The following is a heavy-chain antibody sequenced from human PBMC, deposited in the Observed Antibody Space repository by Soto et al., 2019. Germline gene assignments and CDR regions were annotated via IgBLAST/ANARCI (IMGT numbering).Heavy chain of an antibody. CDR1: GFTFSSYA. Sequence: PGGSLRLSCAASGFTFSSYAMSWVRQAPGKGLEWVSAISGSGGSTYYADSVKGRFTISRDNSKNTLYLQMNSLRAEDTAVYYCASGSSSSVGKADAFDIWGQGTMVTVS. D-gene: IGHD6-6*01. J-gene: IGHJ3*02. V-gene: IGHV3-23*01. CDR3: ASGSSSSVGKADAFDI. CDR2: ISGSGGST.